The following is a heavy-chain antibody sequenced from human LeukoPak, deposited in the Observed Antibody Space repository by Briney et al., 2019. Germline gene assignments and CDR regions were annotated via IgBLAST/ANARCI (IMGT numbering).Heavy chain of an antibody. V-gene: IGHV3-23*01. CDR2: ISGSGGST. CDR3: AKDPGDRDYFDY. D-gene: IGHD3-10*01. J-gene: IGHJ4*02. CDR1: GFTFSSYA. Sequence: GGSLRLSCAASGFTFSSYAMSRVRQAPGKGLEWVSAISGSGGSTYYADSVKGRFTISRDNSKNTLYLQMNSLRAEDTAVYYCAKDPGDRDYFDYWGQGTLVTVSS.